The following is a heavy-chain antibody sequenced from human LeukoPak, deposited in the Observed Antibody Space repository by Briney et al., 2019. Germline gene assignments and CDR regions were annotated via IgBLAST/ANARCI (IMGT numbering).Heavy chain of an antibody. V-gene: IGHV3-48*04. CDR1: GFTFSSYS. D-gene: IGHD2-21*01. CDR3: ARASSIAGVDP. Sequence: PGGSLRLSCAASGFTFSSYSMNWVRQAPGKGLEWLSYISSSSNSIYYADSVKGRFTISRDNAKNSLYLQMNSLRAEDTAVYYCARASSIAGVDPWGQGTLVTVSS. CDR2: ISSSSNSI. J-gene: IGHJ5*02.